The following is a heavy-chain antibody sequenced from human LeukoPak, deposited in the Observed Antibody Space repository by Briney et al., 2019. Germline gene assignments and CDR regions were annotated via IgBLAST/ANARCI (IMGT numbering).Heavy chain of an antibody. V-gene: IGHV1-2*02. CDR2: INPNSGGT. D-gene: IGHD4-17*01. CDR1: GYTFSDHY. J-gene: IGHJ4*02. Sequence: ASVKVSCKASGYTFSDHYMQWVRQAPGQGFEWLGWINPNSGGTSYAQKFQGRVTMTRDTSISTAYMELSRLGSDDTAVYYCARGALDLATVTNYFEYWGQGTLVTVSS. CDR3: ARGALDLATVTNYFEY.